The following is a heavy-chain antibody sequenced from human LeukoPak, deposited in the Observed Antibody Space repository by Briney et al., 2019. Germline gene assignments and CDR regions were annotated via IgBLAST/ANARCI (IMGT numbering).Heavy chain of an antibody. CDR2: IYTSGST. Sequence: SETLPLTCTVSGGSISSYYWSWIRQPAGKGLEWIGRIYTSGSTNYNPSLKSRVTMSVDTSKNQFSLKLSSVTAADTAVYYCARLGRTTAGYYYYMDVWGKGTTVTVSS. V-gene: IGHV4-4*07. D-gene: IGHD6-25*01. J-gene: IGHJ6*03. CDR1: GGSISSYY. CDR3: ARLGRTTAGYYYYMDV.